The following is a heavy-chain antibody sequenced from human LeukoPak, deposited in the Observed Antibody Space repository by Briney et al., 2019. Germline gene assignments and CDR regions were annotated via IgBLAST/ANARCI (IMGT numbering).Heavy chain of an antibody. CDR3: ARGRKQLAQRSFDY. CDR2: INPNSGGT. Sequence: GASVRVSCKASGYTFTVYYMHWVRQAPGQGLEWMGWINPNSGGTNYAQKFQGRVTMTRDTSISTAYMELSRLRSDDTAVYYCARGRKQLAQRSFDYWGQGTLVTVSS. D-gene: IGHD6-6*01. V-gene: IGHV1-2*02. J-gene: IGHJ4*02. CDR1: GYTFTVYY.